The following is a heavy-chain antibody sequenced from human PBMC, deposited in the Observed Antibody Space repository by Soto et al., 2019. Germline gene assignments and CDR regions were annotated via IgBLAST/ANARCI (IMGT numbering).Heavy chain of an antibody. J-gene: IGHJ4*02. CDR1: GYTFTGYY. Sequence: GASVKVSCKTSGYTFTGYYMHWVRQAPGQELEWMAWINPNRAGTNYAKKFQGWVTMTRDTSISTAYMELSRLRSDDTAVYYCARDPHEYRSSSGRSRTPYYFDYWGQGTLVTVSS. CDR2: INPNRAGT. D-gene: IGHD6-6*01. V-gene: IGHV1-2*04. CDR3: ARDPHEYRSSSGRSRTPYYFDY.